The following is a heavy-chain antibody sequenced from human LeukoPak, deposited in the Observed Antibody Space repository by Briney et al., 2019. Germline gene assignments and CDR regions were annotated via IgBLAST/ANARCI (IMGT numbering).Heavy chain of an antibody. Sequence: GASVKVSCKVSGYTLTELSMPWVRQAPGQGLEWRGGFDPEDSVTIYAKKFQGRVTMTDDTSTDTAYLELRRLRSEDTAVYYCATAMVRGGYFDYCGQGTLVTVSS. CDR2: FDPEDSVT. CDR3: ATAMVRGGYFDY. D-gene: IGHD3-10*01. CDR1: GYTLTELS. J-gene: IGHJ4*02. V-gene: IGHV1-24*01.